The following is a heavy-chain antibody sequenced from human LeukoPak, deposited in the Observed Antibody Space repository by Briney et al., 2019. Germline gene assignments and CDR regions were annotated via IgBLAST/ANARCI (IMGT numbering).Heavy chain of an antibody. CDR3: AMIKLWFGSNWFAP. V-gene: IGHV3-66*01. CDR2: IYSGGST. J-gene: IGHJ5*02. Sequence: TGGSLRLSCAASGFTVSSNYMSWVRQAPGKGLEWVSVIYSGGSTYYADSVKGRFTISRDNSKNTLYLQMNSLGAEDTAVYYCAMIKLWFGSNWFAPWGQGTLVTVSS. D-gene: IGHD3-10*01. CDR1: GFTVSSNY.